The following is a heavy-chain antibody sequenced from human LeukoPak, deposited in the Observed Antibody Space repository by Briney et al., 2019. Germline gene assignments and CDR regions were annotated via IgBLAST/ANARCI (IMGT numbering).Heavy chain of an antibody. D-gene: IGHD6-13*01. CDR2: IRYDGTTK. J-gene: IGHJ3*02. CDR3: AKGYSSSWYGMGAFDI. CDR1: GFTFSNYG. V-gene: IGHV3-30*02. Sequence: GGSLRLSCAASGFTFSNYGMHWVRQAPGKGLEWVAFIRYDGTTKYYTDSVKGRFTISRDNSKNTLYLQMNSLRAEDTAVYYCAKGYSSSWYGMGAFDIWGQGTMVTVSS.